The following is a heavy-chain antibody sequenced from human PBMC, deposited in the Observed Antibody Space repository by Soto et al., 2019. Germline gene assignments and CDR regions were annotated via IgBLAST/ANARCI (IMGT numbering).Heavy chain of an antibody. CDR1: GGSNSNYY. Sequence: SETLSLTCTVSGGSNSNYYWTWVRQSPGKGLEWVGYIHYSGRTHYNPSLESRVTISADTSKKQFSLKVNFLTAADTAVYHCVHTTGWPGFDFWGQGILVT. CDR2: IHYSGRT. CDR3: VHTTGWPGFDF. D-gene: IGHD6-19*01. J-gene: IGHJ4*02. V-gene: IGHV4-59*03.